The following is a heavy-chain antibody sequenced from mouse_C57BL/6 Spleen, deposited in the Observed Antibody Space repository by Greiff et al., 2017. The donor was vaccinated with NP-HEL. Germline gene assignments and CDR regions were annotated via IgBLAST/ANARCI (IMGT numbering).Heavy chain of an antibody. J-gene: IGHJ2*01. V-gene: IGHV5-6*01. Sequence: VQLVESGGDLVKPGGSLKLSCAASGFTFSSYGMSWVRQTPDKRLEWVATISSGGSYTYYPDSVKGRFTISRDNAKNTLYLQMSSLKSEDTAMYYCARGNYIDYWGQGTTLTVSS. CDR1: GFTFSSYG. CDR3: ARGNYIDY. CDR2: ISSGGSYT.